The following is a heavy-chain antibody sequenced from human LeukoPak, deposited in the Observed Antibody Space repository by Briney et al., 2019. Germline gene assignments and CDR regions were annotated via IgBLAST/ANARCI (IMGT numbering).Heavy chain of an antibody. Sequence: GGSLRLSCAASGFTFSTYWMHWVRQAPGKGLVWVSRIKYDGSMTTYGDAVKGRFSISRDNAKNTVDLQMNSLRAEDTAVYYCARGASSAYYVDYWGQGTLVSVSS. V-gene: IGHV3-74*01. CDR1: GFTFSTYW. D-gene: IGHD3-22*01. CDR2: IKYDGSMT. CDR3: ARGASSAYYVDY. J-gene: IGHJ4*02.